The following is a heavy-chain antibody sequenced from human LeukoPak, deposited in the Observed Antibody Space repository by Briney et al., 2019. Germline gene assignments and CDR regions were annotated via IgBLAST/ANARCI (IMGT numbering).Heavy chain of an antibody. CDR2: IFYSGNT. V-gene: IGHV4-39*07. CDR3: AKEVAGP. J-gene: IGHJ5*02. Sequence: SKTLSLTCSVSGGSIRSNLYYWAWIRQSPGKGLEWIGSIFYSGNTYYNSSLKSRVTISVDTSKNQFSLNLTSVTAADTAVYYCAKEVAGPWGQGTRVTVSS. CDR1: GGSIRSNLYY.